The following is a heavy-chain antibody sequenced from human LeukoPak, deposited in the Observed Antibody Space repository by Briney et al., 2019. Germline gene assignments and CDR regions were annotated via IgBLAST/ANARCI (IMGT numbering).Heavy chain of an antibody. CDR2: ISSSSSYI. CDR1: GFTFSSYS. J-gene: IGHJ4*02. V-gene: IGHV3-21*01. D-gene: IGHD6-13*01. Sequence: GGSLRLSCAASGFTFSSYSMNWVRQAPGKGLEWVSSISSSSSYIYYADSVKGRFTISRDNAKNSLYLQMNSLRAEDTAVYYCARGVAAGNYFDYWGQGTLVTVSS. CDR3: ARGVAAGNYFDY.